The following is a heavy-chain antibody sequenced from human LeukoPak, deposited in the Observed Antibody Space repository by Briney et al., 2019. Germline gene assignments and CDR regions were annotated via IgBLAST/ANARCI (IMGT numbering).Heavy chain of an antibody. D-gene: IGHD3-10*01. Sequence: GSLRLSCAASGFTFSNFLMTWVRQAPGKGPEWVSAISGSGGDTYYADSVKGRFTISRDNSKNTLYLQMNSLRAEDTAVYYCARGSGGYYNWLDPWGQGTLVTVSS. J-gene: IGHJ5*02. CDR1: GFTFSNFL. CDR3: ARGSGGYYNWLDP. V-gene: IGHV3-23*01. CDR2: ISGSGGDT.